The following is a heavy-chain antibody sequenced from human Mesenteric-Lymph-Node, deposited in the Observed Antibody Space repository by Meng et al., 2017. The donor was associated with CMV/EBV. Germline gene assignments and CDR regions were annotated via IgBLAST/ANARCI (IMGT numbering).Heavy chain of an antibody. D-gene: IGHD1-26*01. CDR2: ISIHSGNT. J-gene: IGHJ4*02. V-gene: IGHV1-18*01. CDR3: ARYSGTYSFDY. Sequence: SCKPSGYTFINYGISWVRQAPGQGLEWMGWISIHSGNTKYTQNLQDRVTMTTDTSTSTAYMELRSLRSDDTAVYYCARYSGTYSFDYWGQGTLVSVSS. CDR1: GYTFINYG.